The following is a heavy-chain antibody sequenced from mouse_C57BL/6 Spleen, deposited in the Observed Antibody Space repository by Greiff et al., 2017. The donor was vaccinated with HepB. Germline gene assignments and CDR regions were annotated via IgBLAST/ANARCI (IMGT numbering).Heavy chain of an antibody. CDR3: AAGDWYFDV. D-gene: IGHD1-1*02. CDR2: ISSGSSTI. CDR1: GFTFSDYG. J-gene: IGHJ1*03. Sequence: EVQVVESGGGLVKPGGSLNLSCAASGFTFSDYGMHWVRQAPGKGLEWVAYISSGSSTIYYADTVKGRFTISRDNAKNTLFLQMTSLRSEDTAMYYCAAGDWYFDVWGTGTTVTVSS. V-gene: IGHV5-17*01.